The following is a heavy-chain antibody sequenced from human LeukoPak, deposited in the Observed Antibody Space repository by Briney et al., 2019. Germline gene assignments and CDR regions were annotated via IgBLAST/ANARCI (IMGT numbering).Heavy chain of an antibody. V-gene: IGHV3-30-3*01. J-gene: IGHJ4*02. CDR1: GFTFSSYA. Sequence: GRSLRLSCAASGFTFSSYAMHWVRQAPGKGLEWVAVISYVGSNKYYADSVKGRFTISRDNSKNTLYLQMNSLRAEDTAVYYCATVHPLPDIAVAGYYFDYWGQGTLVTVSS. CDR2: ISYVGSNK. D-gene: IGHD6-19*01. CDR3: ATVHPLPDIAVAGYYFDY.